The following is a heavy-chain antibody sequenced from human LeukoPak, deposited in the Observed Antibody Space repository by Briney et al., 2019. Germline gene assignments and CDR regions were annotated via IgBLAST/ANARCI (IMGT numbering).Heavy chain of an antibody. CDR3: TTPPGGYCSSTSCPRAFDI. CDR2: IKSKTEGGTT. D-gene: IGHD2-2*01. Sequence: GGSLRLSCAASGFTFSNAWMSWVRQAPGKGLEWVGRIKSKTEGGTTDYAAPVKGRFTISRDDSKNTLYLQMNSLKTEDTAVYYCTTPPGGYCSSTSCPRAFDIWGQGTMVTVSS. CDR1: GFTFSNAW. J-gene: IGHJ3*02. V-gene: IGHV3-15*01.